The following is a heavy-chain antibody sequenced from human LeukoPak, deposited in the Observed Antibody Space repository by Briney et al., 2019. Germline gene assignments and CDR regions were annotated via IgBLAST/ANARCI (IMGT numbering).Heavy chain of an antibody. J-gene: IGHJ3*02. V-gene: IGHV3-33*01. CDR1: GFTFSSYC. Sequence: GRSLRLSCAASGFTFSSYCMHWVRQAPGKGLEWVAVIWYDGSNKYYADSVKGRFTISRDNSKNTLYLQMNSLRAEDTAVYYCARGARQWLVDSAFDIWGQGTMVTVSS. D-gene: IGHD6-19*01. CDR3: ARGARQWLVDSAFDI. CDR2: IWYDGSNK.